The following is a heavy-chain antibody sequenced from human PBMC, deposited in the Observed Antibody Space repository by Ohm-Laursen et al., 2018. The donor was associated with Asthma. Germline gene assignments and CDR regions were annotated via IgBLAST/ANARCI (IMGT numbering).Heavy chain of an antibody. CDR1: GYTFSRYS. CDR2: ISIASTFI. Sequence: SLRLSCAATGYTFSRYSIHWVRQVPGKGLEWVASISIASTFIYYADSVRGRFTISRDNAKNSVYLQMNSLRAEDTALYYCARIGPEWELPGREYSLHHWGEGTLVTVSS. D-gene: IGHD1-26*01. V-gene: IGHV3-21*01. CDR3: ARIGPEWELPGREYSLHH. J-gene: IGHJ1*01.